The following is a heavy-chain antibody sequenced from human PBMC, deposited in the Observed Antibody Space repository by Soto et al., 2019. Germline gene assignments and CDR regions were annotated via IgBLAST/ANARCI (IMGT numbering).Heavy chain of an antibody. J-gene: IGHJ6*02. CDR1: GYTLTELS. CDR3: ATDHPDPNIVGATRIYYYGMDV. CDR2: FDPEDGET. D-gene: IGHD1-26*01. Sequence: QVQLVQSGAEVKKPGASVKVSCKVSGYTLTELSMHWVRQAPGKGLEWMGGFDPEDGETIYAQKFQGRVTMTEDTSTDTAYMELSSLRSEDTAVYYCATDHPDPNIVGATRIYYYGMDVWGQGTTVTVSS. V-gene: IGHV1-24*01.